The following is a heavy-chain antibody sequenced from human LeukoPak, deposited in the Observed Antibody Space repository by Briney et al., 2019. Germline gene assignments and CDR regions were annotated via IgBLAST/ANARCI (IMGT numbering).Heavy chain of an antibody. V-gene: IGHV3-23*01. CDR3: AIDSGPLTSSAPFDY. CDR1: GFSFSSYW. D-gene: IGHD2-2*01. Sequence: GGSLRLSCAPSGFSFSSYWMSWVRQAPGKGLEWVSVISGSGGGAEYADSVKGRFTISRDNSKNTLYLQMSSLRAKDTAVYYCAIDSGPLTSSAPFDYWGQGTLVTVSS. J-gene: IGHJ4*02. CDR2: ISGSGGGA.